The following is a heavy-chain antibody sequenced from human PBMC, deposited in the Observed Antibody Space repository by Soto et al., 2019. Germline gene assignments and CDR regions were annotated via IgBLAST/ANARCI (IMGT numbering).Heavy chain of an antibody. J-gene: IGHJ4*02. CDR3: AKQWDSGWSFDH. Sequence: QVQLVESGGGVVQPGRSLRLSCAASGFTFSSYGMHWVRLAPGKGLEWVAVISYDGSNKNYADSVKGRFTISRDNSKNTLYLQMNSLRAEDTAVYYCAKQWDSGWSFDHWGQGTLVTVSS. D-gene: IGHD6-19*01. CDR1: GFTFSSYG. V-gene: IGHV3-30*18. CDR2: ISYDGSNK.